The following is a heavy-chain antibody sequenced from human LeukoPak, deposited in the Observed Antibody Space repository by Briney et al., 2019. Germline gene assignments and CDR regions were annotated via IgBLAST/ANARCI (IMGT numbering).Heavy chain of an antibody. CDR2: ISYDGSNK. Sequence: PGGSLRLSCAASGFTFSSYAMHWVRQAPGKGLEWVAVISYDGSNKYYADSVKGRFTISRDNSKNTLYLQMDSLRAEDTAVYYCARVRDCSSTSCYVGTDYWGQGTLVTVSS. CDR3: ARVRDCSSTSCYVGTDY. V-gene: IGHV3-30-3*01. CDR1: GFTFSSYA. D-gene: IGHD2-2*01. J-gene: IGHJ4*02.